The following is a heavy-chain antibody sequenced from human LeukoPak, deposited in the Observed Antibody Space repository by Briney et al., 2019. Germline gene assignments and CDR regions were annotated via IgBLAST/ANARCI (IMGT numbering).Heavy chain of an antibody. Sequence: GASLRLSCAASGVTFSSCAMSWVRQAPGKGLEWVSTISGSGDSSYYADSVKGRFTISRDDSKNTLYLQMNSLRAEDTAIYYCAKRGFCSSTTCSLYYYYDMDVWGQGATVTVSS. V-gene: IGHV3-23*01. CDR2: ISGSGDSS. CDR3: AKRGFCSSTTCSLYYYYDMDV. D-gene: IGHD2-2*01. J-gene: IGHJ6*02. CDR1: GVTFSSCA.